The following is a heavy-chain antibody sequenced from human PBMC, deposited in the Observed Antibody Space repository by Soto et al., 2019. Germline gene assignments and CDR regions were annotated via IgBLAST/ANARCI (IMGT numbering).Heavy chain of an antibody. CDR3: ATVYRYGDPEH. V-gene: IGHV3-23*01. Sequence: EVQLLESGGDLVQTGGSLRLSCAASGFTVSTYAMNWVRQAPGKGLEWVSGISTSGAGTYYADSVKVRFTISRDNSKTALFLQMNSLRAEDSGIYYCATVYRYGDPEHWCEGTLVTVSS. CDR2: ISTSGAGT. CDR1: GFTVSTYA. J-gene: IGHJ1*01. D-gene: IGHD4-17*01.